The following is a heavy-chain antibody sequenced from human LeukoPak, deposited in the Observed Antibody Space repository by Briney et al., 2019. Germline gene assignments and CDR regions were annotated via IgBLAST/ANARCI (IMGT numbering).Heavy chain of an antibody. D-gene: IGHD2-21*02. Sequence: ASVKLSCKASGYTFTSYGINWVRQAPGQGLEWMAWISVYTNYTNYAQKFQDRVTMTTYTSTSTAYMELRSLRSDDTAVYYCARDPTPTMYGDNNWFDPWGQGTLVIVSS. CDR1: GYTFTSYG. J-gene: IGHJ5*02. V-gene: IGHV1-18*04. CDR3: ARDPTPTMYGDNNWFDP. CDR2: ISVYTNYT.